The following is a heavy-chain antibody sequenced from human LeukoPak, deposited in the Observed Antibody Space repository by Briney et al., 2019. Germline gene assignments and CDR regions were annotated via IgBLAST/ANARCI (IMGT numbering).Heavy chain of an antibody. CDR3: ASCALSGSYSFDY. Sequence: SQTQSLTCTVFGGSISSGGEYWSWIRKHPGKGLEWIEYIYYSGSTYYNPSLKSRVTISVDTSKNQFSLKLSSVTAADTAVYYCASCALSGSYSFDYWGQGTLVTVSS. J-gene: IGHJ4*02. D-gene: IGHD1-26*01. CDR2: IYYSGST. CDR1: GGSISSGGEY. V-gene: IGHV4-31*03.